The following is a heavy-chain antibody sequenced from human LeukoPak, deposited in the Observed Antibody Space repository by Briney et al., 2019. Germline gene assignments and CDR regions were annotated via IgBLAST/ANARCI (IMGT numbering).Heavy chain of an antibody. CDR3: ARGYSSSYRIDY. V-gene: IGHV3-74*01. J-gene: IGHJ4*02. D-gene: IGHD6-6*01. CDR1: GFTFSIYW. Sequence: PGGSLRLSCAASGFTFSIYWMHWVRQGPGKGLVWVSRINTDGSSTTYADSVKGRFTISRDNAKNTLYLQMNSLSAEDTSVYYCARGYSSSYRIDYWGQGTLVTVSS. CDR2: INTDGSST.